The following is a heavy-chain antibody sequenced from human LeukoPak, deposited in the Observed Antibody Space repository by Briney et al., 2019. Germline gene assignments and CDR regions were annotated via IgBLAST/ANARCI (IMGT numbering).Heavy chain of an antibody. CDR3: AKDVGWYDAFDI. J-gene: IGHJ3*02. V-gene: IGHV3-23*01. Sequence: RGSLRLSCAVSGFSSSSYAMSWVSQPPGRGLEWVSTISSSGGATYYADSVKGRFTISRDNSKNTLYLQMNSLRAEDTAVYYCAKDVGWYDAFDIWGQGTMVTVSS. CDR2: ISSSGGAT. D-gene: IGHD6-19*01. CDR1: GFSSSSYA.